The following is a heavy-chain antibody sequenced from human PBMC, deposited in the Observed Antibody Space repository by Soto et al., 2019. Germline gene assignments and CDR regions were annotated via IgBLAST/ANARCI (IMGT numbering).Heavy chain of an antibody. D-gene: IGHD7-27*01. Sequence: QVHVVQSGAEVKKPGSSVTVTCKAFVGTFNSFGINWVLQAPVQGLEWMVVIIPVFGTTKYAQKVRDRVTLVADGSTSPSDRKLSRLTSDDTAVYYGGIELWGRGGYYLDSWRQGTLVTVSS. CDR2: IIPVFGTT. J-gene: IGHJ4*02. CDR1: VGTFNSFG. V-gene: IGHV1-69*01. CDR3: GIELWGRGGYYLDS.